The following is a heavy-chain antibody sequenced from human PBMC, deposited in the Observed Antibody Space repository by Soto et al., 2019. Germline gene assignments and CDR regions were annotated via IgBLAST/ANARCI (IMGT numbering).Heavy chain of an antibody. J-gene: IGHJ6*03. D-gene: IGHD3-16*01. V-gene: IGHV1-8*01. CDR1: GDTFTNYE. CDR2: VSLNTGNT. CDR3: ATVPRGSRYFYYLDV. Sequence: QVQLVQSGAEVKKPGASVMVSCEASGDTFTNYEINWVRQATGQGLEWQGWVSLNTGNTGYAQRFQGRVSMTANPSISTAYMELSSLKSEDTAVYYCATVPRGSRYFYYLDVWGKGTTVIVSS.